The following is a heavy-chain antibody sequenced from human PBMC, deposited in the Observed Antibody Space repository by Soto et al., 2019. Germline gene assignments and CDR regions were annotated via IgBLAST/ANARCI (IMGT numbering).Heavy chain of an antibody. CDR1: GFTFKNYA. Sequence: EVQLLESGGGLVQPGGSLRLSCAASGFTFKNYAMTWVRQAPGKGLEWVSLIYGSGGSTDYADSVKGRFTISRDISKNMLYVQMNSLRDEDTAVYYCARKDVAFDYWGQGIPVTVSS. D-gene: IGHD5-12*01. V-gene: IGHV3-23*01. CDR3: ARKDVAFDY. J-gene: IGHJ4*02. CDR2: IYGSGGST.